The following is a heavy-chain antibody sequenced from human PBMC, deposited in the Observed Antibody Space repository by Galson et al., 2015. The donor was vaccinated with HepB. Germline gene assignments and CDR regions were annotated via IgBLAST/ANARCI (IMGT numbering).Heavy chain of an antibody. V-gene: IGHV3-11*01. Sequence: SLRLSCAASGFTFSDFYMSWMRQAPGKGLEWISYISDSGRTKYYADSVKGRFTISRDNAKNSLHLQMNSLRAEDTAVYYCARDGAGVVPPNPSAAFDIWGQGTMVTVS. CDR2: ISDSGRTK. CDR1: GFTFSDFY. J-gene: IGHJ3*02. CDR3: ARDGAGVVPPNPSAAFDI. D-gene: IGHD2-2*01.